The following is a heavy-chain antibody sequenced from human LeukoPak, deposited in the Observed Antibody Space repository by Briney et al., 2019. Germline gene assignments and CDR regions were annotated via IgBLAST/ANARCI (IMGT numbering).Heavy chain of an antibody. Sequence: GGSLRLSCAASGFTFSSYAMHWVRQAPGKGLKWVAVISYDGSNKYYADSVKGRFTISRDNSKNTLYLQMNSLRAEDTAVYYCARDLNMYYDYWGQGTLVTVSS. CDR2: ISYDGSNK. CDR3: ARDLNMYYDY. V-gene: IGHV3-30*04. CDR1: GFTFSSYA. J-gene: IGHJ4*02. D-gene: IGHD2-8*01.